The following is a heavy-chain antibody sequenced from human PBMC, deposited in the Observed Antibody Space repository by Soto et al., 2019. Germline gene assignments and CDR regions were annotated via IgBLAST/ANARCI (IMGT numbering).Heavy chain of an antibody. CDR1: GGSISSCGYS. CDR3: ARESHGRFVP. V-gene: IGHV4-30-2*05. Sequence: SETLSLTCAVSGGSISSCGYSWSWIRQPPGKGLEWIGYIYHSGSTYYNPSLKSRVTISVDTSKNQFSLKLSSVTAADTAVYYCARESHGRFVPWGQGTLVTVSS. J-gene: IGHJ5*02. CDR2: IYHSGST.